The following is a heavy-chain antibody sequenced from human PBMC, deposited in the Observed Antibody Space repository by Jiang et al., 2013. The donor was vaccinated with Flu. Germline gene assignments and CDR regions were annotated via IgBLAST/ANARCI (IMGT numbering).Heavy chain of an antibody. CDR3: ARGGERPEGGKFDF. Sequence: SFSSYWIGWVRQMPGKGLEWMGIIYPGDSDTRYSPSFQGQVTISADKSISTAYLQWSSLEASDSAKYYCARGGERPEGGKFDFWGQGTLVTVSS. J-gene: IGHJ4*02. CDR2: IYPGDSDT. V-gene: IGHV5-51*01. CDR1: SFSSYW. D-gene: IGHD3-16*01.